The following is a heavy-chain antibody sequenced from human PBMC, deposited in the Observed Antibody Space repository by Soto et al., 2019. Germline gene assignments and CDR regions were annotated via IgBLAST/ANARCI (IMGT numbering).Heavy chain of an antibody. V-gene: IGHV1-69*08. CDR1: GGTFSSYT. CDR3: ARDPNSSSFGAFDY. CDR2: IIPILGIA. Sequence: QVQLVQSGAEVKKPGSSVKVSCKASGGTFSSYTISWVRQAPGQGLEWMGRIIPILGIANYAQKFQGRVTIPADKSTSTGYMELSSLRSEDTAVYYCARDPNSSSFGAFDYWGQGTLVTVSS. D-gene: IGHD6-6*01. J-gene: IGHJ4*02.